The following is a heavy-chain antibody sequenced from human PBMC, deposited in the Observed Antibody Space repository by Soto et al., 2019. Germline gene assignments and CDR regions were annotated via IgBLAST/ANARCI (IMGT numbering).Heavy chain of an antibody. CDR1: GFTFSSYA. Sequence: QVQLVESGGGVVHPGRSLRLSCAASGFTFSSYAMHWVRQAPGKGMEWVAVISYDGSNKYYADSVKGRFTISRDNSKNTLYLQMNSLRAEDTAVYYCARDYDFWSGYIGYYYYYGMDVWGQGTTVTVSS. CDR3: ARDYDFWSGYIGYYYYYGMDV. CDR2: ISYDGSNK. V-gene: IGHV3-30-3*01. J-gene: IGHJ6*02. D-gene: IGHD3-3*01.